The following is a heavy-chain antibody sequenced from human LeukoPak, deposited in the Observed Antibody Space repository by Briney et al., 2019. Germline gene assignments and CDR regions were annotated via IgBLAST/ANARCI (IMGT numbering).Heavy chain of an antibody. CDR3: ARADSDSSGIEI. J-gene: IGHJ3*02. CDR1: GGTFSSYA. V-gene: IGHV1-69*05. D-gene: IGHD3-22*01. CDR2: IIPIFGTA. Sequence: SVKVSCKASGGTFSSYAISWVRQAPGQGLEWMGRIIPIFGTANYAQKFQGRVTITTDESTSTAYMELSSLRSEDTAVYYCARADSDSSGIEIWGQGTMVTVSS.